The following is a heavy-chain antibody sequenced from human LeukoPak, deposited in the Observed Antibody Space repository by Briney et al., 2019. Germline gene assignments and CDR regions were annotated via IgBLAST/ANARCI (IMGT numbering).Heavy chain of an antibody. CDR2: IKEDGSEK. CDR3: ARDIRSRTSDY. D-gene: IGHD2-2*01. J-gene: IGHJ4*02. Sequence: GGSLRLSCAASGFTFSSHWMSWVRQAPGKGLEWVANIKEDGSEKYYVDSVKGRFTISRDNAKNSLYLEMNSLRAEDTAVYYCARDIRSRTSDYWGRGTLVTVSS. CDR1: GFTFSSHW. V-gene: IGHV3-7*01.